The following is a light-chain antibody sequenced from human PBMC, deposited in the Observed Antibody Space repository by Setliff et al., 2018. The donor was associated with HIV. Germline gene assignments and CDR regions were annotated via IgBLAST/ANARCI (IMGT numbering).Light chain of an antibody. V-gene: IGLV2-14*01. CDR2: DVS. CDR3: SSYTSSSTWV. CDR1: SSDVGGYNY. J-gene: IGLJ3*02. Sequence: QSVLTQPASVSGSPGQSITISCTGTSSDVGGYNYVSWYQQHPGKAPKLIIYDVSKRPSGVSNRFSGSKSGNTASLTISGLQAEDEADYYCSSYTSSSTWVFGGGTK.